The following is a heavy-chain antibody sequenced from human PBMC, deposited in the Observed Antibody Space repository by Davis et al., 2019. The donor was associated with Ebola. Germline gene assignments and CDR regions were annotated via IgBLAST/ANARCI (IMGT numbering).Heavy chain of an antibody. CDR2: IDPVDSYT. CDR3: VRQESLYGYIDS. V-gene: IGHV5-10-1*01. CDR1: GYSFTNYW. D-gene: IGHD5-18*01. J-gene: IGHJ4*02. Sequence: KVSCKASGYSFTNYWITWVRQMPGKGLEWMGRIDPVDSYTNYNPSFQGHVTFSVDKSINTAYLERSSLKSSDTAMYYCVRQESLYGYIDSWGQGTLLTVSS.